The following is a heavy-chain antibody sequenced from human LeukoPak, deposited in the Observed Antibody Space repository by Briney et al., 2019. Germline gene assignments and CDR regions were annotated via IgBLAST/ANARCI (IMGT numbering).Heavy chain of an antibody. J-gene: IGHJ4*02. CDR1: GFTFSSYA. Sequence: GGSLRLSCAASGFTFSSYAMSWVRQPPGKGLEWVSAISGSGGDTYYADSVKGRFTISRDNSKNTLFLQMNSLRAEDTAVYYCAKEVGIIAVAGDYWGQGTLVTVSS. CDR3: AKEVGIIAVAGDY. V-gene: IGHV3-23*01. D-gene: IGHD6-19*01. CDR2: ISGSGGDT.